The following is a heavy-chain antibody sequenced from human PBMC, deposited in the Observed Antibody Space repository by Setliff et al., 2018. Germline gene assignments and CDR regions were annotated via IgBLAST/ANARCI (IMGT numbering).Heavy chain of an antibody. D-gene: IGHD4-4*01. CDR3: ASNALPHYDYSNYEGLYDYYYYMDV. V-gene: IGHV4-61*09. CDR2: IYTSGIT. J-gene: IGHJ6*03. CDR1: GGSISSGSYY. Sequence: SETLSLTCTVSGGSISSGSYYWSWIRQPAGKGLEWIGHIYTSGITNYNPSLKSRVTISVDTSKNQFSLKLSSVTAADTAVYYCASNALPHYDYSNYEGLYDYYYYMDVWGKGTTVTVSS.